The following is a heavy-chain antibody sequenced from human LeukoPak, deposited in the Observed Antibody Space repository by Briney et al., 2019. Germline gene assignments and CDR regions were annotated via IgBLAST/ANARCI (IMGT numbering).Heavy chain of an antibody. CDR3: ASPPVLRFLERAYRGAFDI. Sequence: SVKVSCKASGGTFSSYTISWVRQAPGQGLEWMGRIIPILGIANYAQKFQGRVTITADKSTSTAYMELSSLRSEDTAVYYCASPPVLRFLERAYRGAFDIWGQGTMVTVSS. CDR2: IIPILGIA. D-gene: IGHD3-3*01. J-gene: IGHJ3*02. CDR1: GGTFSSYT. V-gene: IGHV1-69*02.